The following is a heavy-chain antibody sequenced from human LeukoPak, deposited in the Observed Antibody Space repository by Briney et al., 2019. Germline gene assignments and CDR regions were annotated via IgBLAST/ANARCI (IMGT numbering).Heavy chain of an antibody. V-gene: IGHV4-39*07. CDR1: GGSISSYY. J-gene: IGHJ4*02. CDR2: IYYSGST. D-gene: IGHD3-3*01. Sequence: SETLSLTCTVSGGSISSYYWGWIRQPPGKGLEWIGSIYYSGSTYYNPSLKSRVTISVDTSKNQFSLKLSSVTAADTAVYYCASYSWRGGYYFDYWGQGTLVTVSS. CDR3: ASYSWRGGYYFDY.